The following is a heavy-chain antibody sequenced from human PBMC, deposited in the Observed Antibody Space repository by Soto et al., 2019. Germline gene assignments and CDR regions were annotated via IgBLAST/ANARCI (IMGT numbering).Heavy chain of an antibody. CDR2: INHSGST. J-gene: IGHJ3*02. D-gene: IGHD6-13*01. CDR3: ARGQQVSSDASDI. Sequence: SETLSLTCAVYGGSFSGYYWSWMRQAPGKGLEWIGEINHSGSTNYNPSLKSRVTISVDTSKNQFSLKLTSLTAADTAVYYCARGQQVSSDASDIWGQGTMVT. V-gene: IGHV4-34*01. CDR1: GGSFSGYY.